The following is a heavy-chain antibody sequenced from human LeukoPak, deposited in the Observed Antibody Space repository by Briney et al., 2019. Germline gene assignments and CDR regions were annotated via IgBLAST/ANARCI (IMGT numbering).Heavy chain of an antibody. CDR3: ARSRQASGLFNS. Sequence: SETLSLTCTVSGGSISSYYWSWIRQPPGKGLEWIGCIYDRGPAYYNPSLKSRFTISVDRPKNQFFLNVTSLTAADTAVYYCARSRQASGLFNSWGQGTLVVVSS. CDR1: GGSISSYY. D-gene: IGHD3-10*01. CDR2: IYDRGPA. J-gene: IGHJ5*01. V-gene: IGHV4-59*12.